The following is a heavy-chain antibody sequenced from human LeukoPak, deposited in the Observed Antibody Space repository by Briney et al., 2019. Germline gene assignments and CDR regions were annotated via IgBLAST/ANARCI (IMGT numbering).Heavy chain of an antibody. J-gene: IGHJ5*02. CDR1: GFTFSSYS. V-gene: IGHV3-21*01. CDR3: ARDASSSGGYSFDP. D-gene: IGHD5-18*01. Sequence: GGSLRLSCAASGFTFSSYSMNWVRQAPGKGLEWVSSISSSSSYIYYADSVKGRFTISRDNAKNSLYLQMNSLRAEDTAVYYCARDASSSGGYSFDPLGQGTLVTVSS. CDR2: ISSSSSYI.